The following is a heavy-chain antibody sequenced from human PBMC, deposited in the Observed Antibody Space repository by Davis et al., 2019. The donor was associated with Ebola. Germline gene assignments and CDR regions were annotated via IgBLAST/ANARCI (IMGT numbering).Heavy chain of an antibody. J-gene: IGHJ4*02. D-gene: IGHD3-22*01. CDR2: IYYSGTT. V-gene: IGHV4-59*01. CDR1: GGSFSTYY. Sequence: SETLSLTCTVSGGSFSTYYWSWVRQPPGKGLEWVGYIYYSGTTHYNPSLRGRVTISVDTSKKHFSLKLGSVTAADTAVYYCARSPITYYYDSSGYRFDYWGQGTLVTVSS. CDR3: ARSPITYYYDSSGYRFDY.